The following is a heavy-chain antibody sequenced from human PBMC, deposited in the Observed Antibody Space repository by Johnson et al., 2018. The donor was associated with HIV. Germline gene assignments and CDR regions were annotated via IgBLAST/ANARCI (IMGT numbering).Heavy chain of an antibody. J-gene: IGHJ3*02. CDR1: GITFDDYG. V-gene: IGHV3-20*04. D-gene: IGHD6-13*01. CDR3: AREGGIAAAGTDAFDI. Sequence: VQLVESGGGVVRPGGSLRLSCAASGITFDDYGMSWVRQAPGKGLEWVSGINWNGGSTGYADSVKGRFTISRDNSKNTLYLQMNSLRAEDTAVYYCAREGGIAAAGTDAFDIWGQGTMVTVSS. CDR2: INWNGGST.